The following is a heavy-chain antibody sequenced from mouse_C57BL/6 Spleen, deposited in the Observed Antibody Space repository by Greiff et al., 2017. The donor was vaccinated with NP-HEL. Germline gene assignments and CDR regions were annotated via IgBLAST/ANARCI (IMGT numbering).Heavy chain of an antibody. CDR2: IRSKSNNYAT. CDR3: VRHNYDYVFAY. V-gene: IGHV10-1*01. J-gene: IGHJ3*01. D-gene: IGHD2-4*01. Sequence: EVKLQESGGGLVQPKGSLKLSCAASGFSFNTYAMNWVRQAPGKGLEWVARIRSKSNNYATYYADSVKDRFTISRDDSESMLYLQMNNLKTEDTAMYYCVRHNYDYVFAYWGQGTLVTVSA. CDR1: GFSFNTYA.